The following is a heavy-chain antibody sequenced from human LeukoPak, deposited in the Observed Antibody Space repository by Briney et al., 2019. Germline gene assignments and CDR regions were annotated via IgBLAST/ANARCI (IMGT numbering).Heavy chain of an antibody. D-gene: IGHD2-2*01. CDR3: ARGYCSSTSCYAFVDWFDP. CDR2: IYPGDCDT. Sequence: GASLQISCKGSGSSFTSYWIGWVRQMPGKGLEWMGIIYPGDCDTRYSPSFQGQVTISADKSISTAYLQWSSLKASDTVMYYCARGYCSSTSCYAFVDWFDPWGQGSLVTVSA. V-gene: IGHV5-51*01. J-gene: IGHJ5*02. CDR1: GSSFTSYW.